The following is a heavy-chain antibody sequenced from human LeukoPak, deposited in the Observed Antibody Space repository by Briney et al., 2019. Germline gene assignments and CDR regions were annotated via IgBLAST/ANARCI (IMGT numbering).Heavy chain of an antibody. CDR3: AREDIVATTYGY. D-gene: IGHD5-12*01. CDR1: GGSISSGDYY. V-gene: IGHV4-30-4*08. J-gene: IGHJ4*02. Sequence: SETLSLTCTVSGGSISSGDYYWSWIRQPPGKGLEWIGYIYYSGSTYYNPSLKSRVTISVDTSKNQSSLKLSSVTAADTAVYYCAREDIVATTYGYWGQGTLVTVSS. CDR2: IYYSGST.